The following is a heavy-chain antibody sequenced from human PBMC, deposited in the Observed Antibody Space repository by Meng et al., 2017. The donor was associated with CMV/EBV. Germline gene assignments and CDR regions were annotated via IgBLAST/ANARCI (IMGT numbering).Heavy chain of an antibody. CDR1: GFTFSSYG. V-gene: IGHV3-30*02. CDR3: AKDGRADIVVVPAAIDY. Sequence: GESLKISCAASGFTFSSYGMHWVRQAPGKGLEWVAFIRYDGSNKYYADSVKGRFTISRDNSKNTLYLQMNSLRAEDTAVYYCAKDGRADIVVVPAAIDYWGQGTLVIVSS. D-gene: IGHD2-2*01. CDR2: IRYDGSNK. J-gene: IGHJ4*02.